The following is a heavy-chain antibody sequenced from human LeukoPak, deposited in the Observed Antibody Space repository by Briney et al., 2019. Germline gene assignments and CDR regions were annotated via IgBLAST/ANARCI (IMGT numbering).Heavy chain of an antibody. Sequence: PSETLSLTCAVYDGSFSGYYWSWIRQPPGKGLEWIGEINHSGSTNYNPSLKSRVTISVDTSKNQFSLKLSSVTAADTAVYYCARGLGRGSWYTDYWGQGTLVTVSS. D-gene: IGHD6-13*01. J-gene: IGHJ4*02. CDR2: INHSGST. CDR3: ARGLGRGSWYTDY. V-gene: IGHV4-34*01. CDR1: DGSFSGYY.